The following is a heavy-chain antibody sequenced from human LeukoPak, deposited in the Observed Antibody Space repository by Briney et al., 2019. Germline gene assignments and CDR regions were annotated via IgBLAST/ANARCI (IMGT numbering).Heavy chain of an antibody. CDR1: GGTFTSYA. CDR3: ARDPMVRGVTRPFDY. V-gene: IGHV1-18*01. D-gene: IGHD3-10*01. CDR2: ISAYNGNT. Sequence: GASVKVSFKASGGTFTSYAISWVRQAPGQGLEWMGWISAYNGNTNYAQKFQGRVTMTTDTSTSTVYMELRSLRSDDTAVYFCARDPMVRGVTRPFDYWGQGTLVTVSS. J-gene: IGHJ4*02.